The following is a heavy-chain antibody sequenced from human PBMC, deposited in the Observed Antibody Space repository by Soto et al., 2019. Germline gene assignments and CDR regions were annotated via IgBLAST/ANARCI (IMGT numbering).Heavy chain of an antibody. CDR1: GFTFSSYA. D-gene: IGHD2-8*02. V-gene: IGHV3-30-3*01. CDR2: ISYDGSNK. CDR3: ARDLWSISPKFDY. Sequence: QVQLVESGGGVVQPGRSLRLSCAASGFTFSSYAMHWVRQTPGKGLEWVAFISYDGSNKYYADSVKGRFTISRDNSKNTLYLQMNSLRAEDTAVYYCARDLWSISPKFDYWGQGTLVTVSS. J-gene: IGHJ4*02.